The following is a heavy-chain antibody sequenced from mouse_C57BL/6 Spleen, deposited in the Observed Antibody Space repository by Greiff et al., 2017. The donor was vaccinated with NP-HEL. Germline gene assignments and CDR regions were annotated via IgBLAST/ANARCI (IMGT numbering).Heavy chain of an antibody. V-gene: IGHV5-15*01. CDR1: GFTFSDYG. CDR2: ISNLAYSI. J-gene: IGHJ4*01. D-gene: IGHD2-5*01. CDR3: ARRHYSNYDYAMDY. Sequence: EVQGVESGGGLVQPGGSLKLSCAASGFTFSDYGMAWVRQAPRKGPEWVAFISNLAYSIYYADTVTGRFTISRENAKNTLYLEMSSLRSEDTAMYYCARRHYSNYDYAMDYLGQGTSVTVSS.